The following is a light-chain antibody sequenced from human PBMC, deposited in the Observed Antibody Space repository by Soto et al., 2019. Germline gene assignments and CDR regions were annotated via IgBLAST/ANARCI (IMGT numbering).Light chain of an antibody. J-gene: IGLJ3*02. CDR3: SSYTNKDTLL. Sequence: QSALTQPASVSGSPGQSITISCTGTSSDVGGYDHVSWYQQHPGKAPKLIIYDVTVRPSGISRRFSGSKSDNTASLAVSGLQPEDEADYYFSSYTNKDTLLFGGGTKRTVL. V-gene: IGLV2-14*03. CDR1: SSDVGGYDH. CDR2: DVT.